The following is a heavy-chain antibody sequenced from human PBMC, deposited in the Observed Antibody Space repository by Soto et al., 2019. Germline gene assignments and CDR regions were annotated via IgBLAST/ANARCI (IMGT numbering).Heavy chain of an antibody. Sequence: ASVKVSCKPSGYIFNSYNVHWVRQAPGQGLEWMGIINPSSGRTTYSQKFQGRVTMTRDSSTSTAHMELSSLRSEDTAVYYCTRSYCGGDCRARYFDPWGQGTLVTVSS. CDR1: GYIFNSYN. CDR2: INPSSGRT. V-gene: IGHV1-46*02. D-gene: IGHD2-21*02. CDR3: TRSYCGGDCRARYFDP. J-gene: IGHJ4*02.